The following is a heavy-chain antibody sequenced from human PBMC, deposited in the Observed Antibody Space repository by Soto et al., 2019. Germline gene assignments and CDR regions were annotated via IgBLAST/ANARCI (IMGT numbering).Heavy chain of an antibody. CDR1: GFTFSGHG. V-gene: IGHV3-33*01. J-gene: IGHJ4*02. CDR2: IWYDGSKK. D-gene: IGHD4-17*01. CDR3: ARGGGGDYGGNSGYYDY. Sequence: QVQLVESGGGVVQPGTSLRLSCAASGFTFSGHGMHWVRQAPGKGLEWMADIWYDGSKKYYGDYVKGRFTISRDNSKNRLLLQMNSLRGGDMAVYYCARGGGGDYGGNSGYYDYWGQGTLVTVSS.